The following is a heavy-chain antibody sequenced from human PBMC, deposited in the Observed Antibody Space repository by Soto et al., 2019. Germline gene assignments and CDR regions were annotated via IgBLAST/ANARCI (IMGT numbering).Heavy chain of an antibody. CDR3: ARAMITFGGVIVNGPFDY. V-gene: IGHV3-13*01. D-gene: IGHD3-16*02. CDR1: GFTFSSYD. CDR2: IGTAGDT. Sequence: ESGGGLVQPGGSLRLSCAASGFTFSSYDMHWVRQATGKGLEWVSAIGTAGDTYYPGSVKGRFTISRENAKNSLYLQMNSLRAGDTAVYYCARAMITFGGVIVNGPFDYWGQGTLVTVSS. J-gene: IGHJ4*02.